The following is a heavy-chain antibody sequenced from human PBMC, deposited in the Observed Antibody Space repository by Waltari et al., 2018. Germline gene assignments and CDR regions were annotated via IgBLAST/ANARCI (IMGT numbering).Heavy chain of an antibody. CDR3: ARDLQQLWFRYYYYYGMDV. D-gene: IGHD5-18*01. V-gene: IGHV3-30*01. Sequence: QVQLVESGGGVVQPGRSLRLSCAASGFTFSSYAMHWVRQAPGKGLEWVAVISYDGSNKEYADSVKGRFTISRDNSKNTLYLQMNSLRAEDTAVYYCARDLQQLWFRYYYYYGMDVWGQGTTVTVSS. CDR1: GFTFSSYA. CDR2: ISYDGSNK. J-gene: IGHJ6*02.